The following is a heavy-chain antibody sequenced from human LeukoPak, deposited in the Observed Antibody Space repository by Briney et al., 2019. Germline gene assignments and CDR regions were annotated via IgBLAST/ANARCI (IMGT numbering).Heavy chain of an antibody. Sequence: ASVKVSCKASGYTFTNYDINWVRQATGQGLEWMGWVNPNSGNAVYAQKFQGRVTVTRNTSINTAYMELSSLRSEDTAVYYCATVGPRKKLGVSNYFDYWGQGTLVTVSS. J-gene: IGHJ4*02. CDR3: ATVGPRKKLGVSNYFDY. CDR2: VNPNSGNA. D-gene: IGHD3-10*01. CDR1: GYTFTNYD. V-gene: IGHV1-8*03.